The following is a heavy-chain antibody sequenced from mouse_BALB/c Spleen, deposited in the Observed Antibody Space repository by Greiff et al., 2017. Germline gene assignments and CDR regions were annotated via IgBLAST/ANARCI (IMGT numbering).Heavy chain of an antibody. Sequence: VKLQQPGAELVKPGASVKMSCKASGYTFTSYWMHWVKQRPGQGLEWIGVIDPSDSYTSYNQKFKGKATLTVDTSSSTAYMQLSSLTSEDSAVYYCTTTDYYFDYWGQGTTLTVSS. J-gene: IGHJ2*01. D-gene: IGHD1-1*01. CDR2: IDPSDSYT. CDR1: GYTFTSYW. V-gene: IGHV1S127*01. CDR3: TTTDYYFDY.